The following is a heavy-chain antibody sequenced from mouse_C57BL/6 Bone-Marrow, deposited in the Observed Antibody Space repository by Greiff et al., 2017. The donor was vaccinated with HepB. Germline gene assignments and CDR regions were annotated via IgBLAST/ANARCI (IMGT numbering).Heavy chain of an antibody. CDR3: ARQHWDFDY. CDR2: ISSGSSTI. V-gene: IGHV5-17*01. Sequence: EVQVVESGGGLVKPGGSLKLSCAASGFTFSDYGMHWVRQAPEKGLEWVAYISSGSSTIYYADTVKGRFTISRDNAKNTLFLQRTSLRSEDTAMYYCARQHWDFDYWGQGTTLTVSS. CDR1: GFTFSDYG. D-gene: IGHD4-1*01. J-gene: IGHJ2*01.